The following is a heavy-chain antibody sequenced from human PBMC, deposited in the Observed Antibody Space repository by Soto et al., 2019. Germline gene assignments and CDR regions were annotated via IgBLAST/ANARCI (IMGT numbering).Heavy chain of an antibody. CDR3: ARHSWSGYYPLGIYYYYGMDV. V-gene: IGHV5-10-1*01. J-gene: IGHJ6*02. CDR1: GYSFTSYW. Sequence: GECLKISCKGSGYSFTSYWISWVRQIPGKGLEWMVRIDPSDSYTNYSPSFQGHVTISADMSISTAYLQWSSLKASDPDMYYCARHSWSGYYPLGIYYYYGMDVWGQGTTVTVSS. CDR2: IDPSDSYT. D-gene: IGHD3-3*01.